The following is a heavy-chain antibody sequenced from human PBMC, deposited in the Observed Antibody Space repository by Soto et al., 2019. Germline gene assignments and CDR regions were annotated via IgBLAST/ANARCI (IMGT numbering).Heavy chain of an antibody. Sequence: EVQLLESGGGLVQPGGSLRLSCAASGFPLSTYGMTWVRQAPGKGLEWVSAITGTGGNTYYVDSVKGRFTSSRDNSKNMLYLQVNSLRVEDTAVYYCARIRGYWYGLDVWGPGTTVNVSS. CDR2: ITGTGGNT. J-gene: IGHJ6*02. CDR3: ARIRGYWYGLDV. V-gene: IGHV3-23*01. CDR1: GFPLSTYG.